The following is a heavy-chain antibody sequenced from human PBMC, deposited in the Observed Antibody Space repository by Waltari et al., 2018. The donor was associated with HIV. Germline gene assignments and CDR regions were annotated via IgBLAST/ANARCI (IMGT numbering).Heavy chain of an antibody. CDR1: GYTFTSYG. Sequence: QVQLVQSGAEVKKPGASVKVSCKASGYTFTSYGISWVRQAPGQGLEWMGWISAYNGNTNDAQKRQGRVTMTTDTSTSTAYMELRSLRSDDTAVYYCARVDYCSSTSCYTPGANWFDPWGQGTLVTVSS. CDR3: ARVDYCSSTSCYTPGANWFDP. D-gene: IGHD2-2*02. CDR2: ISAYNGNT. J-gene: IGHJ5*02. V-gene: IGHV1-18*01.